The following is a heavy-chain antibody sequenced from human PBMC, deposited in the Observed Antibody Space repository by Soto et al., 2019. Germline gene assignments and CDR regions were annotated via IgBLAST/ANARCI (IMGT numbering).Heavy chain of an antibody. CDR3: ARVASDYINSADH. Sequence: PGGSLRLSCAASGFTFSDYYMSWIRQAPGKGLEWVSAIGGSGGNTYYAASVKGRFTISRDNSKDTVDLEMNRLRVDDTAVYFCARVASDYINSADHWGQGILVTVSS. CDR1: GFTFSDYY. J-gene: IGHJ4*02. D-gene: IGHD4-4*01. V-gene: IGHV3-23*01. CDR2: IGGSGGNT.